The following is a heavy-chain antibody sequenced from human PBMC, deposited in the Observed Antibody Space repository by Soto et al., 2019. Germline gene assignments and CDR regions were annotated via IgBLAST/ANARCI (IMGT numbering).Heavy chain of an antibody. CDR3: ARDIAVAGTQTDY. V-gene: IGHV3-30-3*01. D-gene: IGHD6-19*01. CDR1: GFTFSSYA. J-gene: IGHJ4*02. Sequence: QVPLVESGGGVVQPGRSLRLSCAASGFTFSSYAMHWVRQAPGKGLEWVAVISYDGSNKYYADSVKGRFTISRDNSKNTLYLQMNSLRAEDTAVYYCARDIAVAGTQTDYWGQGTLVTVSS. CDR2: ISYDGSNK.